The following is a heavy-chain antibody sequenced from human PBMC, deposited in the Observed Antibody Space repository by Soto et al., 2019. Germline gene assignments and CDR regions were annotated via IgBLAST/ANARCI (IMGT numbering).Heavy chain of an antibody. J-gene: IGHJ4*02. V-gene: IGHV3-7*01. Sequence: GGSLRLSCEASGFTFSTDWMSWVRQAPGKGLEWEANIRKDGSQKYLVDSVKGRFTISRDNAKNSLHVRMNGLRGEDSGVYYCVRDGSSGWHFDSWGQGTLVTGSS. D-gene: IGHD6-19*01. CDR2: IRKDGSQK. CDR1: GFTFSTDW. CDR3: VRDGSSGWHFDS.